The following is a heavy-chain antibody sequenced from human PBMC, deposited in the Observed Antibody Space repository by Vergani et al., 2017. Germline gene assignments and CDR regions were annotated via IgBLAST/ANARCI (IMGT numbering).Heavy chain of an antibody. CDR3: ARGNRYYCGSGRPNTWFDP. CDR2: INHSGST. J-gene: IGHJ5*02. V-gene: IGHV4-34*01. Sequence: QVQLQQWGAGLLKPSETLSLTCAVYGGSFSGYYWSWVRQPPGKGREWIGEINHSGSTNYNTSLKSRVTISVDTSKNQFTLKLSSVTAPDTAVYYCARGNRYYCGSGRPNTWFDPWGQGTLVTVSS. CDR1: GGSFSGYY. D-gene: IGHD3-10*01.